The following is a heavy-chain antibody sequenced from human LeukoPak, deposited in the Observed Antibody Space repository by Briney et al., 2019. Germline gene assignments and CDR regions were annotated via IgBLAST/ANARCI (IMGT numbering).Heavy chain of an antibody. J-gene: IGHJ6*03. CDR2: IYTSGST. D-gene: IGHD6-19*01. CDR1: GGSISSGSYY. Sequence: SQTLSLTCTVSGGSISSGSYYWSWILQPAGKGLEWIGRIYTSGSTNYNPSLKSRVTISVDTTKNPFTLELSSVSAADTAVYYWARESSGWAHYYYYYKDGWGKGTTVTVSS. V-gene: IGHV4-61*02. CDR3: ARESSGWAHYYYYYKDG.